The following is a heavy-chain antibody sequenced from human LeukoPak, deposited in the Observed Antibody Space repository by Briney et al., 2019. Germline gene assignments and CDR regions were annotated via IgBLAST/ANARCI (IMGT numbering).Heavy chain of an antibody. J-gene: IGHJ6*03. CDR2: ISTSGTTT. Sequence: KPGGSLRLSCAASGFTFSDYYMSWIRQAPGKGLEWVSYISTSGTTTYYGDSVKGRFTISRDNAKNSLYLQMNNLRAEDTAVYYCARVKNGFDGNGYPYYYYYMDVWGRGTTVTVFS. V-gene: IGHV3-11*04. CDR3: ARVKNGFDGNGYPYYYYYMDV. D-gene: IGHD3-22*01. CDR1: GFTFSDYY.